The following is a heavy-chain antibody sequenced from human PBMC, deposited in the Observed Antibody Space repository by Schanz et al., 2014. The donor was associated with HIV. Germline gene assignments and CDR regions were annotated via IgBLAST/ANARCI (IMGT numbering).Heavy chain of an antibody. CDR2: IGSGGGYK. V-gene: IGHV3-21*02. CDR3: ARQGLRFSFWLDY. Sequence: EVQLVESGGGLVEPGGSLRLSCEASGFSFSSFSMNWVRQAPGKGLEWVSSIGSGGGYKYYADSVNGRFTISRDNAKKSLHLQMSRLGAEDTAVYGCARQGLRFSFWLDYWGQGTPVTVS. D-gene: IGHD4-17*01. J-gene: IGHJ4*02. CDR1: GFSFSSFS.